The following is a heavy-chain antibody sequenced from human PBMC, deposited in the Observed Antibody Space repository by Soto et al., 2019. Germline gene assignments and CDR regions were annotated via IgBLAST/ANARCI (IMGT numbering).Heavy chain of an antibody. V-gene: IGHV3-66*01. CDR1: GFTVSSNY. D-gene: IGHD4-17*01. Sequence: EVQLVESGGGLVQPGGSLRLSCAASGFTVSSNYMSWVRQSPGKGLEWVSLIYSGGSTKYSDSVKGRFTISRDNSKNTLYLQMNSLRAEDTAVYYCAAILPTVVTPLQHWGQGTLVTVSS. CDR2: IYSGGST. CDR3: AAILPTVVTPLQH. J-gene: IGHJ1*01.